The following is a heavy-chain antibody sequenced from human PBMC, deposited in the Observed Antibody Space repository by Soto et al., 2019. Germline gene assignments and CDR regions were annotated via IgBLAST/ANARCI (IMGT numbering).Heavy chain of an antibody. V-gene: IGHV1-69*02. CDR2: IIPILGIA. Sequence: QVQLVQSGAEVKKPGSSVKVSCKASGGTFSSYTISWVRQAPGQGLEWMGRIIPILGIANYAQKFQGRVTITADKSTSTAYMELSSLRSEHTTVYYGARVLPSRFDPWGQGTLVTVSS. CDR1: GGTFSSYT. J-gene: IGHJ5*02. CDR3: ARVLPSRFDP.